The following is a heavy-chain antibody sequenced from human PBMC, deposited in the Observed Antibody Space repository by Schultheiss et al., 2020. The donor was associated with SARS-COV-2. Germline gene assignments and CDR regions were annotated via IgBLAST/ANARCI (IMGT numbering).Heavy chain of an antibody. Sequence: SETLSLTCAVSGGSISSSNWWSWVRQPPGKGLEWIGYIYYSGSTYYNPSLKSRVTISVDTSKNQFSLKLSSVTAADTAVYYCASASSSWYPHYFDYWGQGTLVTVSS. V-gene: IGHV4-4*02. CDR3: ASASSSWYPHYFDY. D-gene: IGHD6-13*01. CDR1: GGSISSSNW. CDR2: IYYSGST. J-gene: IGHJ4*02.